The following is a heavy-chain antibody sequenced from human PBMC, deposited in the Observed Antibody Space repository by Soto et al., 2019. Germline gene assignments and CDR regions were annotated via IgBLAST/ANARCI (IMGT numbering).Heavy chain of an antibody. CDR2: ISSGAITI. D-gene: IGHD6-6*01. J-gene: IGHJ4*02. CDR1: GVTFSSYG. V-gene: IGHV3-48*04. CDR3: AGQYSSSSVEF. Sequence: GGSLGRSSTASGVTFSSYGMHWVRQAPGKGLEWVSYISSGAITIYYADSVKGRFTISRDNAKNSLYLQMNSLRAEDTAVYYCAGQYSSSSVEFWGQGTLVTVSS.